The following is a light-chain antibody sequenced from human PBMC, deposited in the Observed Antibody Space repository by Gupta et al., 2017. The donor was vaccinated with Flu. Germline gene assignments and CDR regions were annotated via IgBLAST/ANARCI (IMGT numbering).Light chain of an antibody. CDR2: ENN. CDR1: SSNIANNY. Sequence: KVTISWSGSSSNIANNYVSWYRQLPGTAPKLLIYENNKRPSGIPDRFSGSKSDTSATLSTTVLQTGEEADYYCDTLDSSRSAWVFGGGTKLTVL. CDR3: DTLDSSRSAWV. J-gene: IGLJ3*02. V-gene: IGLV1-51*02.